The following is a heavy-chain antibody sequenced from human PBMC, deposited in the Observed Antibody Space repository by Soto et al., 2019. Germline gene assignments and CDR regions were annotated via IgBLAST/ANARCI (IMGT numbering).Heavy chain of an antibody. CDR1: GYSFTSYW. J-gene: IGHJ6*02. Sequence: GESLKISCKGSGYSFTSYWISWVRQMPGKGLEWMGRIDPSDSYTNYSPSFQGHVTISADKSISTAYLQWSSLKASDTAMYYCARRGSHRDYYYGMDVWGQGTTVTVSS. V-gene: IGHV5-10-1*01. CDR3: ARRGSHRDYYYGMDV. CDR2: IDPSDSYT. D-gene: IGHD1-26*01.